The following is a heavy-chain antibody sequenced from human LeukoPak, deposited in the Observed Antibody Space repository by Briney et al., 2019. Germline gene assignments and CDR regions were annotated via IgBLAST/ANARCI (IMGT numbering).Heavy chain of an antibody. CDR2: IKSKTDGGTT. Sequence: GGSLRLSCVASGFTFSNAWMSWVRQAPGKGLEWVGRIKSKTDGGTTDYAAPVKGRFTISRDDSKNTLYLQMNSLKTEDTAVYYCTENYYGSNFDYWGQGTLVTVSS. V-gene: IGHV3-15*01. CDR3: TENYYGSNFDY. J-gene: IGHJ4*02. D-gene: IGHD3-10*01. CDR1: GFTFSNAW.